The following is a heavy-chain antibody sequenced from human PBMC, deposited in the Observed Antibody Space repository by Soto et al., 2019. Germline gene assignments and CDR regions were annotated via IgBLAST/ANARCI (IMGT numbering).Heavy chain of an antibody. J-gene: IGHJ3*02. V-gene: IGHV4-31*03. CDR3: TRNGILPRGADAFDI. D-gene: IGHD3-3*01. Sequence: QVQLQESGPGLVKPSQTLSLTCTVSGGSISSGGYYWSWIRQHPGKGLEWIGYIYYSGSTYYNPSPKSRVTISVYTSKNQFSLKLSSVTAADTAVYYCTRNGILPRGADAFDIWGQGTMVTVSS. CDR1: GGSISSGGYY. CDR2: IYYSGST.